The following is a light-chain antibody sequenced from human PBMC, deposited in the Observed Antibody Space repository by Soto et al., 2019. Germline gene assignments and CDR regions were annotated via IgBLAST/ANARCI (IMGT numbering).Light chain of an antibody. Sequence: IPMTLTPSFLTASVGDGVTVTCRASQSISSYLNWYQQKPGKAPKLLIYDASSLESGVPSRFSGSGSATEFTLPISRLQPDDVATYYCQQYNSNSRAFGQGTKVDIK. CDR1: QSISSY. V-gene: IGKV1-5*01. J-gene: IGKJ1*01. CDR2: DAS. CDR3: QQYNSNSRA.